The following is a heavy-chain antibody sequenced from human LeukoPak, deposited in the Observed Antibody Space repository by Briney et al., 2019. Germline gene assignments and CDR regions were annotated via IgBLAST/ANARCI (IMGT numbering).Heavy chain of an antibody. V-gene: IGHV4-61*02. J-gene: IGHJ4*02. Sequence: SETLSLTCTVSGGSISSNTYYWSWIRQPAGKGLEWIGLIYTSGSTNYNPSLKSRVTISLDTSKNQFSLKLSSVTAADTAIYYCAEDFSIWGPGTMVTVSS. CDR1: GGSISSNTYY. CDR3: AEDFSI. CDR2: IYTSGST. D-gene: IGHD3-10*01.